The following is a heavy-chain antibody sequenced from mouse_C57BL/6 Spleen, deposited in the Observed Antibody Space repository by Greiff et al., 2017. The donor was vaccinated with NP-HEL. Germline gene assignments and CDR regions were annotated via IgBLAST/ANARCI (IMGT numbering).Heavy chain of an antibody. J-gene: IGHJ4*01. Sequence: VQLKESGPELVKPGASVKISCKASGYSFTDYNMNWVKQSNGKSLEWIGVINPNYGTTSYNQKFKGKATLTVDQSSSTAYMQLNSLTSEDSAVYYCARGWLLRDYAMDYWGQGTSVTVSS. V-gene: IGHV1-39*01. CDR2: INPNYGTT. CDR3: ARGWLLRDYAMDY. CDR1: GYSFTDYN. D-gene: IGHD2-3*01.